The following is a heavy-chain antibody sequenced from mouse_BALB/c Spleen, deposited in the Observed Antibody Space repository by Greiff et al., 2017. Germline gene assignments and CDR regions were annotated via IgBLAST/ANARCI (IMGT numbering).Heavy chain of an antibody. J-gene: IGHJ3*01. Sequence: DVKLVESGAELVKPGASVKLSCTASGFNIKDTYMHWVKQRPEQGLEWIGRIDPANGNTKYDPKFQGKATITADTSSNTAYLQLSSLTSEDTAVYYCARELPAWFAYWGQGTLVTVSA. V-gene: IGHV14-3*02. CDR2: IDPANGNT. CDR1: GFNIKDTY. CDR3: ARELPAWFAY.